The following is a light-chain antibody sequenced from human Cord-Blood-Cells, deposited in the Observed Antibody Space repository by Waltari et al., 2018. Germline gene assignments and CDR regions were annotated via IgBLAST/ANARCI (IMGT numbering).Light chain of an antibody. CDR3: QQYNNWPPLT. Sequence: EIVMPQSPAPLSVSPGARATLYCRASQSVSSNLAWYQQKPGQAPRLLIYGASTRATGIPARFSGSGSGTEFTLTISSLQSEDFAVYYCQQYNNWPPLTFGGGTKVEIK. CDR1: QSVSSN. J-gene: IGKJ4*01. CDR2: GAS. V-gene: IGKV3-15*01.